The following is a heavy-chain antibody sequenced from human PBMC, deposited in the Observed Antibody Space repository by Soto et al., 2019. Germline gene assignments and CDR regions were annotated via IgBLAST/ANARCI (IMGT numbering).Heavy chain of an antibody. Sequence: GGSLRLSCAASGFTFSDYAMSWVRQAPGKGLELVSAISASGGTTYYADSVRGRFTISRDNSKNTLYLQMNSLRAEDTVVYYCAKDRKSGSGWYWDYWGQGTLVTVSS. CDR1: GFTFSDYA. D-gene: IGHD6-19*01. V-gene: IGHV3-23*01. CDR2: ISASGGTT. J-gene: IGHJ4*02. CDR3: AKDRKSGSGWYWDY.